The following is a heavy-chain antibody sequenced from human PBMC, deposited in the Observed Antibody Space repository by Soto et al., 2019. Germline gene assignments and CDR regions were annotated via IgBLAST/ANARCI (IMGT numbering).Heavy chain of an antibody. D-gene: IGHD6-13*01. CDR1: GGSFSGYY. CDR3: ARSSPGSSWFNYYYYMDV. J-gene: IGHJ6*03. CDR2: INHSGST. Sequence: PSETLSLTCAVYGGSFSGYYWSWIRQPPGKGLEWIGEINHSGSTNYNPSLKSRVTISVDTSKNQFSLKLSSVTAADTAVYYCARSSPGSSWFNYYYYMDVWGKGTTVTVSS. V-gene: IGHV4-34*01.